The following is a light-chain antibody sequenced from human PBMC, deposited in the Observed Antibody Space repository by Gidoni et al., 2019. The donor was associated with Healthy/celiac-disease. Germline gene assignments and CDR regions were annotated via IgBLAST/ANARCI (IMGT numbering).Light chain of an antibody. Sequence: DIQMTQSPSTLSASVGDRVTITCRASQSIRSWLAWYQQKPGKAPKLLIYDAASLESGVPSRFSGSGSGTEFTLTISSLQPDDVATYYCQQHNSYWTFGQGTKVEIK. V-gene: IGKV1-5*01. CDR3: QQHNSYWT. CDR1: QSIRSW. J-gene: IGKJ1*01. CDR2: DAA.